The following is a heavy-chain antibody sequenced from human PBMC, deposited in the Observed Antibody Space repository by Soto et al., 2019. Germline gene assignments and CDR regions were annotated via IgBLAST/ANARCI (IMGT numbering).Heavy chain of an antibody. J-gene: IGHJ4*02. CDR1: GFPFGRSA. Sequence: EVQLLESGGGLVQPGGSLRLSCAASGFPFGRSAMSWVRQAPGMGLEWVSTIISDTARTHYAGSVKGRFTISRDSSKNTMFLPMHSLRAADTAVYYCATQDCSGAACSPPGWGQGTLVTVSS. V-gene: IGHV3-23*01. CDR2: IISDTART. CDR3: ATQDCSGAACSPPG. D-gene: IGHD2-15*01.